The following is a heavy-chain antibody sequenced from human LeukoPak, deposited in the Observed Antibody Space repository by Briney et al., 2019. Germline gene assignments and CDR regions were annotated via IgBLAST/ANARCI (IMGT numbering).Heavy chain of an antibody. Sequence: GGSLRLSCAASGFTFSSYGMHWVRQAPGKGLEWVAFIRYDGSSQRYTDSVKGRFTISRDNSKNTVYLQMNSLRAEDTAVYYCAGSGSHVYWGQGTLVTVSS. CDR3: AGSGSHVY. J-gene: IGHJ4*02. D-gene: IGHD1-26*01. CDR2: IRYDGSSQ. CDR1: GFTFSSYG. V-gene: IGHV3-30*02.